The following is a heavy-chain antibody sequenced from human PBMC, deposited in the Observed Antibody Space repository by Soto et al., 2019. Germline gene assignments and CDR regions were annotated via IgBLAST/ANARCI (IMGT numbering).Heavy chain of an antibody. CDR2: IYPGDSNT. D-gene: IGHD2-2*02. CDR3: ARQGYCSSTACYTVDY. Sequence: PPASVKVSCKGSGYSFTNYWIGWVRQMPGKGLEWMGIIYPGDSNTRYSPSFQGQVTISADKSISTAYLQWSSLKASDTAMYYCARQGYCSSTACYTVDYWGQGTLVTVSS. J-gene: IGHJ4*02. V-gene: IGHV5-51*01. CDR1: GYSFTNYW.